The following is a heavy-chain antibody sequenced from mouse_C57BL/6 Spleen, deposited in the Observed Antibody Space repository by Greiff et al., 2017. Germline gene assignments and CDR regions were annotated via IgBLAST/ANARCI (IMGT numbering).Heavy chain of an antibody. V-gene: IGHV1-15*01. Sequence: QVQLQQSGAELVRPGASVTLSCKASGYTFTDYEMHWVKQTPVHGLEWIGAIDPETGGTAYNQKFKGKAILTADKSSSTAYMALRSLTSEDSAVYYCTRARIYFEYDTWFAYWGQGTLVTVSA. D-gene: IGHD2-4*01. CDR2: IDPETGGT. CDR3: TRARIYFEYDTWFAY. J-gene: IGHJ3*01. CDR1: GYTFTDYE.